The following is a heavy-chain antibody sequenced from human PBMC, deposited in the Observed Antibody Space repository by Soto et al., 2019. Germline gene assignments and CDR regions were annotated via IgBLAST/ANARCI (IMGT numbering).Heavy chain of an antibody. CDR2: VSPGGDVS. V-gene: IGHV3-74*01. J-gene: IGHJ3*01. Sequence: GGSLRLSCAVSGSTFSNDWMHWVRQAPGKGLVWVSTVSPGGDVSHYTDSVKGRFTISRDNSRRALHLQMDSLRAEDAAVYFCVRRAITATTNWGAFDVWGQGTVVTVSS. CDR1: GSTFSNDW. D-gene: IGHD1-20*01. CDR3: VRRAITATTNWGAFDV.